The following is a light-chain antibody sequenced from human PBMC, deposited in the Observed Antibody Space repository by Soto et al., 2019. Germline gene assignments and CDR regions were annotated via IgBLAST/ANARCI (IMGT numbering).Light chain of an antibody. Sequence: DIQMTQTPSTLSASVGDRVTITCRARESISFGLAWYQQKPGKAPSLLIYRASTLESGVPLRFSGSGSGTEFTLTIGSLQTDDFGTYYCQQYHTYPRTFGGGTNVDIK. CDR3: QQYHTYPRT. CDR2: RAS. CDR1: ESISFG. V-gene: IGKV1-5*03. J-gene: IGKJ4*01.